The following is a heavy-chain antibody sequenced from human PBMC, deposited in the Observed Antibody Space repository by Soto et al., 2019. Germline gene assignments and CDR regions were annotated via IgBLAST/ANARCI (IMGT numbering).Heavy chain of an antibody. CDR3: ARDAVSGWYYYGMDV. CDR1: GFTFSSYG. Sequence: GGSLRLSCAASGFTFSSYGMHWVRQAPGKGLEWVAVIWYDGSNKYYADSVKGRFTISRDNSKNTLYLKMNSLRAEDTAVYYCARDAVSGWYYYGMDVWGQGTTVTVSS. J-gene: IGHJ6*02. V-gene: IGHV3-33*01. D-gene: IGHD6-19*01. CDR2: IWYDGSNK.